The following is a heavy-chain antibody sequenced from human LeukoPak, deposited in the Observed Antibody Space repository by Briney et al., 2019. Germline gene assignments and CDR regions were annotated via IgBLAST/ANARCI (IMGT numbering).Heavy chain of an antibody. D-gene: IGHD1-26*01. J-gene: IGHJ2*01. CDR1: GYTFTSYY. CDR3: ARDNRPYSGSYYGRGTTRYFDL. V-gene: IGHV1-46*01. Sequence: ASVKVSCKAFGYTFTSYYMHWVRQAPGQGLEWMGIINPSGGSTSYAQKFQGRVTMTRDTSTSTVYMELSSLRSEDTAVYYCARDNRPYSGSYYGRGTTRYFDLWGRGTLVTVSS. CDR2: INPSGGST.